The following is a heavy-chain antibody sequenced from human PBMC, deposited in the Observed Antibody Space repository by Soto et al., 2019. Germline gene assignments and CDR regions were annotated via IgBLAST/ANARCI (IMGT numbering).Heavy chain of an antibody. Sequence: GGSLRLSCAASGFPFSSYCMHWVRQAPGKGLEWVAVISYDGSNKYYAGSAKGRFTISRDNSKNTLYLQMNSLRAEDTAVYYCAKYITHYYGMDVWGQGTTVTVSS. V-gene: IGHV3-30*18. CDR3: AKYITHYYGMDV. D-gene: IGHD3-10*01. CDR1: GFPFSSYC. J-gene: IGHJ6*02. CDR2: ISYDGSNK.